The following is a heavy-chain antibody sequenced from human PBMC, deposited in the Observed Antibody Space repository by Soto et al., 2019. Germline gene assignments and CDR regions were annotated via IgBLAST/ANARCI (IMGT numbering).Heavy chain of an antibody. Sequence: EVQVLESGGGFVQPGGSLRLSCAASSSYAMSWVRQAPGKGLEWVSTISGSGGGTYYADSVKGRFTISRDNSKNTLYLQMDSLRVEDTAVYYCANYKEYGPSSPLGWGQGTLVTVSS. D-gene: IGHD1-1*01. CDR1: SSYA. V-gene: IGHV3-23*01. CDR3: ANYKEYGPSSPLG. J-gene: IGHJ4*02. CDR2: ISGSGGGT.